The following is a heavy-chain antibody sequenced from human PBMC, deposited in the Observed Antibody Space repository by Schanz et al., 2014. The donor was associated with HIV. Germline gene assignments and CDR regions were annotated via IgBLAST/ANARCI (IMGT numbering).Heavy chain of an antibody. V-gene: IGHV3-30*18. CDR1: GFTFSSYG. Sequence: QVQLVESGGGVVQPGRSLRLSCAVSGFTFSSYGMHWVRQAPGKGLEGVAVISYDGRNKYFGHSVKGRFTISRDNSKNTLYLQVKSLRAEDTAVYYCAKERRERWLPGRGGMDVWGQGTTVTVSS. D-gene: IGHD1-1*01. J-gene: IGHJ6*02. CDR3: AKERRERWLPGRGGMDV. CDR2: ISYDGRNK.